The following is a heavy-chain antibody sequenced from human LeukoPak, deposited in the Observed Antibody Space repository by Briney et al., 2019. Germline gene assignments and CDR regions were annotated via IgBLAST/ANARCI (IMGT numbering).Heavy chain of an antibody. J-gene: IGHJ4*02. D-gene: IGHD6-13*01. Sequence: SETLSLTCTVSGGSISSYYWSWIRQPPGKGLEWIGYTYYSGSTNYNPSLKSRVTISVDTSKNQFSLKLSSVTAADTAVYYCARLLHSSSWSNIDYWGRGTLVTVSS. CDR3: ARLLHSSSWSNIDY. CDR2: TYYSGST. CDR1: GGSISSYY. V-gene: IGHV4-59*08.